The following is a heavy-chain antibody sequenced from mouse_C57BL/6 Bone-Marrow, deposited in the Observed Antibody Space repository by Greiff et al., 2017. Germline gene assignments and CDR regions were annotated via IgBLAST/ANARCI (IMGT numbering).Heavy chain of an antibody. Sequence: EVMLVESGGGLVQPGGSLKLSCAAFGFTFSDYGMAWVRQAPRKGPEWVAFISNLAYSIYYADTVTGRFTISRENAKNTLYLEMSSMRSEDTAMYYCARHARSSYNYAMDYWGQGTSVTVSS. V-gene: IGHV5-15*01. J-gene: IGHJ4*01. CDR2: ISNLAYSI. CDR3: ARHARSSYNYAMDY. D-gene: IGHD1-1*01. CDR1: GFTFSDYG.